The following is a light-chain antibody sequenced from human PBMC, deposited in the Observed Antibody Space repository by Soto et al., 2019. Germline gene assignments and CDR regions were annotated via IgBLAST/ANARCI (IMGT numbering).Light chain of an antibody. V-gene: IGLV2-11*01. J-gene: IGLJ1*01. CDR3: FSFTTAHTHI. CDR2: DVS. CDR1: SSDVGVYNY. Sequence: QSVLTQPRSVSGSPGQSVTISCTGTSSDVGVYNYVSWYQQYPGKAPKIMIYDVSKRPSGVPDRFSGSKSDNTASLTISGLQAEDEAYYFCFSFTTAHTHIFGTGTKVTVL.